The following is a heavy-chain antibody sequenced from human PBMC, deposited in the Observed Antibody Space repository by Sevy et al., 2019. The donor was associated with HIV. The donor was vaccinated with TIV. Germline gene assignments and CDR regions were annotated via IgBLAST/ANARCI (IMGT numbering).Heavy chain of an antibody. V-gene: IGHV3-74*01. D-gene: IGHD2-15*01. J-gene: IGHJ4*02. CDR3: ARSGGYNKYDY. Sequence: GGSLRLSCAASGFTFSGYWMHWVRQAPGKGLVWVSLINSDGSSTNYADSVKGRFTISRDNAKNTLYLQMNSLRAEDTAEYYCARSGGYNKYDYWGQGTLVTVSS. CDR2: INSDGSST. CDR1: GFTFSGYW.